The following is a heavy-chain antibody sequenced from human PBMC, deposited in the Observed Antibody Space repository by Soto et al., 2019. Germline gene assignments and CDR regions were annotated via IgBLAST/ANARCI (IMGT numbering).Heavy chain of an antibody. D-gene: IGHD4-17*01. V-gene: IGHV1-69*04. J-gene: IGHJ6*03. CDR1: GGTFSSYT. CDR3: ARDSYGDSYYMDV. CDR2: IIPILGIA. Sequence: ASVKVSCKASGGTFSSYTISWVRQAPGQGLEWMGRIIPILGIANYAQKFQGRVTITADKSTSTAYMELSSLRSEDTAVYYCARDSYGDSYYMDVWGKGTTVTVSS.